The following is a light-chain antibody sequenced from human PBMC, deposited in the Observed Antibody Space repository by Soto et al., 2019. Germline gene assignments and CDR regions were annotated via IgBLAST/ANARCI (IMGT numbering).Light chain of an antibody. CDR3: SSYAGSTNYYV. CDR1: SSDVGGYNY. Sequence: QSVLTQPPSASGSPGQSVTISCTGTSSDVGGYNYVSWYQQHPGKAPKLMIYEVSKRPSGVPDRFSGSKSGNTASLTVSGLQAEDEADYYCSSYAGSTNYYVLGTGTKV. V-gene: IGLV2-8*01. J-gene: IGLJ1*01. CDR2: EVS.